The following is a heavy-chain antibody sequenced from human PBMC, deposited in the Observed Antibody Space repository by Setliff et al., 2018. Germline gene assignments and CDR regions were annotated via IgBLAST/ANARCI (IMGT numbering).Heavy chain of an antibody. J-gene: IGHJ4*02. CDR2: IYHSGST. D-gene: IGHD6-13*01. CDR1: GYSISSGYY. Sequence: SETLSLTCTVSGYSISSGYYWGWIRQPPGKGLEWIGSIYHSGSTYYNPSLKSRVTISVDTSKNQFSLKLGSVTAADTAVYYCARLDSSSRVDYWGQGTLVTVSS. V-gene: IGHV4-38-2*02. CDR3: ARLDSSSRVDY.